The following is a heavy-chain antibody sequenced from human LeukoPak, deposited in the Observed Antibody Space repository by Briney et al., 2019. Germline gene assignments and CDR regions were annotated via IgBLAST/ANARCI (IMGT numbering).Heavy chain of an antibody. V-gene: IGHV4-59*01. CDR2: IYYSGST. Sequence: PSETLSLTCTASGCSISSYYRNWIRQPPGKGLEWIGYIYYSGSTNYNPSLKNRVTIFVDTSNNQSSLQLSTVTTADTAVYYCAGGKYGDYGDFDYWGQGTLVTVSS. CDR1: GCSISSYY. J-gene: IGHJ4*02. D-gene: IGHD4-17*01. CDR3: AGGKYGDYGDFDY.